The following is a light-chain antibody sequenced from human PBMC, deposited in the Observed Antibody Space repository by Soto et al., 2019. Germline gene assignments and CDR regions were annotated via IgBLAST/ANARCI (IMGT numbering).Light chain of an antibody. CDR1: SSDVGGYNY. Sequence: QSALPQPASVAGSPGQSITISCTGTSSDVGGYNYVSWYQQHPGKAPKLMIYDVSNRPSGVSNRFSGSKSGNTASLTISGLQAEDEADYYCSSYTSSYTLVFVGGTKVTVL. CDR3: SSYTSSYTLV. V-gene: IGLV2-14*01. J-gene: IGLJ2*01. CDR2: DVS.